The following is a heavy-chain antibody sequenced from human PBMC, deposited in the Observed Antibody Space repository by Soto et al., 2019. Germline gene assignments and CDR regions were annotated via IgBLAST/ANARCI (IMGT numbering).Heavy chain of an antibody. CDR1: GGTFSSYA. J-gene: IGHJ2*01. V-gene: IGHV1-69*01. Sequence: QVQLVQSGAEVKKPGSSVKVSCKASGGTFSSYAISWVRQAPGQGLEWMGGIIPIFGTANYAQKFQGRVTITADESTSTAYMELRSLRCEDTAVYYCARTDCGGDCYHWYFDLWGRGTLVTVSS. D-gene: IGHD2-21*02. CDR3: ARTDCGGDCYHWYFDL. CDR2: IIPIFGTA.